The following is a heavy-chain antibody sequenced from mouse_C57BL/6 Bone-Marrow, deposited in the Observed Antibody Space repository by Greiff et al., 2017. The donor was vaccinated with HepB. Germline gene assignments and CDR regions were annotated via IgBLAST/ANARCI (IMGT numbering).Heavy chain of an antibody. Sequence: QVQLQQSGAELVKPGASVKMSCKASGYTFTSYWITWVKQRPGQGLEWIGDIYPGSGSTNYNEKFKSKATLTVDTSSSTAYMQLSSLTSEDSAVYYCAREDSSGYAWFAYWGQGTLVTVSA. CDR3: AREDSSGYAWFAY. CDR2: IYPGSGST. V-gene: IGHV1-55*01. D-gene: IGHD3-2*02. J-gene: IGHJ3*01. CDR1: GYTFTSYW.